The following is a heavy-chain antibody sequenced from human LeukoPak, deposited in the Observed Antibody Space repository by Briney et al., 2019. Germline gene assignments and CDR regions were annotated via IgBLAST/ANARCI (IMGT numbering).Heavy chain of an antibody. D-gene: IGHD3-16*01. CDR3: AREGGR. J-gene: IGHJ4*02. V-gene: IGHV3-7*01. Sequence: SGGSLRLSCAASGFPFDRYWMSWVRLAPGKGLEWVANIKHDGSEKTFVDSVKGRFTISRDNAENSLYLQMNSLRAEDTAVYYCAREGGRWGQGTLVTVSS. CDR2: IKHDGSEK. CDR1: GFPFDRYW.